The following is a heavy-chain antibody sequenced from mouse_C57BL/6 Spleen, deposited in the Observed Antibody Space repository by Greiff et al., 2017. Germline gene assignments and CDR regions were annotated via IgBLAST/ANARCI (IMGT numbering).Heavy chain of an antibody. CDR2: IHPNSGST. J-gene: IGHJ2*01. V-gene: IGHV1-64*01. CDR3: AREGENYGSCSGDY. D-gene: IGHD1-1*01. CDR1: GYTFTSYW. Sequence: VQLQQPGAELVKPGASVKLSCKASGYTFTSYWMHWVKQRPGQGLEWIGMIHPNSGSTNYNEKFKSKATLTGDKSSSTAYMQLSRLTSEDSAVYDCAREGENYGSCSGDYWGQGTTLTVSS.